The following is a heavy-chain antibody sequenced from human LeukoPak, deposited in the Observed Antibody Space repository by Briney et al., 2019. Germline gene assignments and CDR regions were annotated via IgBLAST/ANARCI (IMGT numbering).Heavy chain of an antibody. D-gene: IGHD3-16*01. CDR3: ARDYDYVWVNCDAFDI. J-gene: IGHJ3*02. CDR1: GGTFSSYA. V-gene: IGHV1-69*04. CDR2: IIPILGIA. Sequence: SVKVSCKASGGTFSSYAISWVRQAPGQGLEWMERIIPILGIANYAQKFQGRVTITADKSTSTAYMELSSLRSEDTAVYYCARDYDYVWVNCDAFDIWGQGTMVTVSS.